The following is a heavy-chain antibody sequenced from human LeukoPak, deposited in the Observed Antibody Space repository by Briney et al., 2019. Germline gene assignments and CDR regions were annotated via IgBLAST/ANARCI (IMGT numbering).Heavy chain of an antibody. CDR2: IYYSGST. D-gene: IGHD2-8*01. CDR1: GGSISSGGYY. CDR3: AREVLIGPRVGAFDI. J-gene: IGHJ3*02. Sequence: SETLSLTCTVSGGSISSGGYYWSWIRQHPGKGLEWIGYIYYSGSTYYNPSLKSRVTISVDTTKNQFSLKLSSVTAADTAVYYCAREVLIGPRVGAFDIWGQGTMVTVSS. V-gene: IGHV4-31*03.